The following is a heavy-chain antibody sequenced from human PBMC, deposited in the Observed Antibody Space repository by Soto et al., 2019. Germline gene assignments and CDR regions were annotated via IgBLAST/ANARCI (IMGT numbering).Heavy chain of an antibody. CDR1: GYTFTSYD. CDR3: ASGIAAAGTIYYYGMDV. CDR2: MNPNSGNT. V-gene: IGHV1-8*01. J-gene: IGHJ6*02. D-gene: IGHD6-13*01. Sequence: ASVKVSCKASGYTFTSYDINWVRQATGQGLEWMGWMNPNSGNTGYAQKLQGRVTMTRNTSISTAYMELSSLRSEDTAVYYCASGIAAAGTIYYYGMDVWGQGTTVTVSS.